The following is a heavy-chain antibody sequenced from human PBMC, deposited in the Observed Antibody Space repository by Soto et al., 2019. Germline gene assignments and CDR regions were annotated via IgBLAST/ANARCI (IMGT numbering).Heavy chain of an antibody. V-gene: IGHV1-69*12. CDR1: GGTFSSYA. D-gene: IGHD6-13*01. J-gene: IGHJ1*01. CDR3: ARVSRPFGGCSWYGDCAEYFQH. Sequence: QVQLVQSGAEVKKPGSSVKVSCKASGGTFSSYAISWVRQAPGQGLEWMGGIIPLFGTANYAQKFQGRVTITADEATSTAYMELSSLRSEDTAVYYCARVSRPFGGCSWYGDCAEYFQHCGQGTLVTVSS. CDR2: IIPLFGTA.